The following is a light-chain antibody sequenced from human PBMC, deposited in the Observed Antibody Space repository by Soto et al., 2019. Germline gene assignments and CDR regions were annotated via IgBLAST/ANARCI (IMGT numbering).Light chain of an antibody. J-gene: IGKJ4*01. CDR1: QSVSAY. V-gene: IGKV3-11*01. CDR2: DVS. Sequence: EVVLTQSPDALSSSPGERNTVSCRASQSVSAYLAWYQQRPGQAPRLLIYDVSNRAPGIPDRFSGGGSGTDFTLSISSLQPEDSATYYCLSRFDWPTFGGGATLEIK. CDR3: LSRFDWPT.